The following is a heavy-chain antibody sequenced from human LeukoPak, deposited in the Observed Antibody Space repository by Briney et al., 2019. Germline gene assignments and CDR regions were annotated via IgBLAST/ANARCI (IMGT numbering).Heavy chain of an antibody. V-gene: IGHV1-69*04. CDR1: GGTFSIYT. D-gene: IGHD1-26*01. CDR2: IIPILGIA. CDR3: ARDIGGSYPAADY. J-gene: IGHJ4*02. Sequence: AVKVSCKASGGTFSIYTISWVRQAPGQGLEWMGRIIPILGIANYAQKFQGRVTITADKSTSTAYMELSSLRSEDTAVYYCARDIGGSYPAADYWGQGTLVTVSS.